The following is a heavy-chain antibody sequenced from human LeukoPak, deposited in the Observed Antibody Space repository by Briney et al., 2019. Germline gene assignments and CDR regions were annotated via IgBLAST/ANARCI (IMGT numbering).Heavy chain of an antibody. D-gene: IGHD6-6*01. Sequence: GASVKVSCKASGGTFSSYAISWVRQAPGQALEWMGEIIPIFGTANYAQKFQGRVTITTDESTSTAYMELSSLRSEDTAVYYCARSRIAARTQPRYFDYWGQGTLVTVSS. V-gene: IGHV1-69*05. CDR3: ARSRIAARTQPRYFDY. CDR2: IIPIFGTA. CDR1: GGTFSSYA. J-gene: IGHJ4*02.